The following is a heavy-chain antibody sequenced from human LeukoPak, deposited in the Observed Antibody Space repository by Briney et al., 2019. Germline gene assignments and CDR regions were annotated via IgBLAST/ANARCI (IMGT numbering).Heavy chain of an antibody. CDR2: IYTSGST. D-gene: IGHD3-10*01. Sequence: SETLSLTCTVSGDSISSGNYFWTWIRQPAGKGLEWIGRIYTSGSTNYNPSLKSRVTMSVDTSKNQFSLKLTSVTAADTAVYFCARESMVRGVIAVLGFDYWGQGTLVTVSS. V-gene: IGHV4-61*02. CDR3: ARESMVRGVIAVLGFDY. J-gene: IGHJ4*02. CDR1: GDSISSGNYF.